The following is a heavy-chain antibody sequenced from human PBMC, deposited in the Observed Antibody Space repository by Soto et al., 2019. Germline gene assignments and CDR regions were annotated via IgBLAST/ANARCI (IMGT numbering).Heavy chain of an antibody. CDR1: GGSINNGNS. CDR2: IYYSGRT. V-gene: IGHV4-4*02. J-gene: IGHJ6*02. D-gene: IGHD2-15*01. Sequence: LSLTCTVSGGSINNGNSCSWVRQSPGRGLEWIGEIYYSGRTQYNPSLKSRISISVDNPKNQISLKLTSVTAADTARYYCAASYCSGGRCSAYAMDIWGQGTTVTVSS. CDR3: AASYCSGGRCSAYAMDI.